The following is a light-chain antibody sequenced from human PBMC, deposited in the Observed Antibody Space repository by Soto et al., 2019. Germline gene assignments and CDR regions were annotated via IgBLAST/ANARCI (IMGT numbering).Light chain of an antibody. CDR2: DAS. CDR1: QIVSSY. CDR3: QPRSNTIT. Sequence: EIVLTQSPATLSLSPGERATLSYRASQIVSSYLAWYQQKPGQAPRLLIYDASNRATGIPARFSGSGSGTDFTLTISSLEPEDFAVYYCQPRSNTITFGQGTRLEIK. J-gene: IGKJ5*01. V-gene: IGKV3-11*01.